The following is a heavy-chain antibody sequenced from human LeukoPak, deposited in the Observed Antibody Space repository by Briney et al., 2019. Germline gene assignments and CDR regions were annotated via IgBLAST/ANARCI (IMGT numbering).Heavy chain of an antibody. J-gene: IGHJ5*02. Sequence: SETLSLTCTVSGGSISSSSYYWGWIRQPPGKGLEWIGSIYYSGSTYYNLSLQSRITISVDTSKNQFSLKLSSVTAADTAVYYCASPNCHISGSYESYWFDPRGQGTLVTVSS. CDR2: IYYSGST. CDR3: ASPNCHISGSYESYWFDP. CDR1: GGSISSSSYY. V-gene: IGHV4-39*01. D-gene: IGHD3-10*01.